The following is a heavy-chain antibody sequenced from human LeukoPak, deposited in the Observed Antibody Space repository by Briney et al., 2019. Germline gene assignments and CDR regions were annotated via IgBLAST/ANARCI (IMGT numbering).Heavy chain of an antibody. CDR1: GYTFTSYG. CDR3: ARERHCSSTSCYFDY. J-gene: IGHJ4*02. CDR2: ISAYNGNT. Sequence: GASVKVSCKASGYTFTSYGISWVRQAPGQGLEWMGWISAYNGNTNYAQKLQGRVTMTTDTSTSTAYMELRSLRSDDTAVYYCARERHCSSTSCYFDYWGQGTLVTVSS. V-gene: IGHV1-18*01. D-gene: IGHD2-2*01.